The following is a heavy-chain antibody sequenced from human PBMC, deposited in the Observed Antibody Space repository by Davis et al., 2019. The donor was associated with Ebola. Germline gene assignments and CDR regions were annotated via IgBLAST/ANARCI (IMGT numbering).Heavy chain of an antibody. CDR1: GYTFTSYG. J-gene: IGHJ4*02. D-gene: IGHD4-17*01. V-gene: IGHV1-18*01. CDR2: ISAYNGNT. Sequence: ASVKVSCKASGYTFTSYGISWVRQAPGQGLEWMGWISAYNGNTNYAQKLQGRVTMTTDKSTSTAYMELSSLRSEDTAVYYCARGWGIYGDPHRIDYWGQGTLVTVSS. CDR3: ARGWGIYGDPHRIDY.